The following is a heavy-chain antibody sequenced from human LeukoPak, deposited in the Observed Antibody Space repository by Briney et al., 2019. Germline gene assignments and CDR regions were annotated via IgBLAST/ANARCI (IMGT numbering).Heavy chain of an antibody. V-gene: IGHV7-4-1*02. CDR2: INTNTGNP. D-gene: IGHD3-10*01. J-gene: IGHJ6*02. CDR1: GYTFTSYA. CDR3: AASVRGGGYYYYGMDV. Sequence: ASVKVSCKASGYTFTSYAMNWVRQAPGQGLEWMVWINTNTGNPTYAQGFTGRFVFSLDTSVSTAYLQISSLKAEDTAVYYCAASVRGGGYYYYGMDVWGQGTTVTVSS.